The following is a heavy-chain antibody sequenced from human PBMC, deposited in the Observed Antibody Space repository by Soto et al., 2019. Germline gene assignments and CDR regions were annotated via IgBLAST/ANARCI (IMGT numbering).Heavy chain of an antibody. Sequence: EVQLVESGGGLVKPGGSLRLSCAASGFTFSSYSMNWVRQAPGKGLEWVSSISSSSSYIYYADSVKGRFTISRDNAKNSLYLQMNSLRAEDTAVYYCASGWDHDSYGDYWGQGTLVTVSS. V-gene: IGHV3-21*01. J-gene: IGHJ4*02. CDR1: GFTFSSYS. CDR3: ASGWDHDSYGDY. D-gene: IGHD5-18*01. CDR2: ISSSSSYI.